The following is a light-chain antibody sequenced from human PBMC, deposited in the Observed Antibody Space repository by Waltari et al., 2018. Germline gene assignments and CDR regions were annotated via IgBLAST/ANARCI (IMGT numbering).Light chain of an antibody. Sequence: DIQLTQSPSLLSASVGDRFTITCRASQGRSNYLAWYQQKPGRAPNLLISATSTLQSGVPSRFSGSGSGTEFTLTISDLQPEDFTTYYCQHYHSWPLTFGGGTKVEIK. CDR1: QGRSNY. CDR3: QHYHSWPLT. J-gene: IGKJ4*01. V-gene: IGKV1-9*01. CDR2: ATS.